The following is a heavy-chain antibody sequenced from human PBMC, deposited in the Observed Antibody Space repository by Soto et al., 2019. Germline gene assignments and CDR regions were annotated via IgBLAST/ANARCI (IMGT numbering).Heavy chain of an antibody. CDR2: INHSGST. J-gene: IGHJ6*02. V-gene: IGHV4-34*01. CDR1: GGSFSGYY. D-gene: IGHD2-15*01. CDR3: ARGANNIVVVVDHNPTISGMDV. Sequence: SDTLSLTCAVYGGSFSGYYWSWIRQPPGKGLEWIGEINHSGSTNYNPSLKSRVTISVDTSKNQFSLKLSSVTAADTAVYYCARGANNIVVVVDHNPTISGMDVCGPAPTVTVS.